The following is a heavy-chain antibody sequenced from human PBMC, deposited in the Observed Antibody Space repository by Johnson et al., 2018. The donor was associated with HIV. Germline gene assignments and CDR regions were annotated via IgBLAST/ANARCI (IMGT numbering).Heavy chain of an antibody. J-gene: IGHJ3*02. V-gene: IGHV3-13*01. Sequence: VQLVESGGGLVQPGGSLRLSCAASGFTFSSYDMHWVRQATGKGLEWVSAIGTAGDTYYPASVKGRFTISRDNSKNTLYLQMNSLRAEDTAVYYCARASDAFDIWGQGTMVTVSS. CDR1: GFTFSSYD. CDR3: ARASDAFDI. CDR2: IGTAGDT.